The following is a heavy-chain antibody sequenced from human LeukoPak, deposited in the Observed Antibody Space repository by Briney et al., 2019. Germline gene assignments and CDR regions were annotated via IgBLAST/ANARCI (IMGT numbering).Heavy chain of an antibody. J-gene: IGHJ5*02. CDR2: IWYDGSNK. V-gene: IGHV3-33*01. CDR1: GLSLTTHG. D-gene: IGHD5-18*01. Sequence: GKSLRLSCEASGLSLTTHGMHWVRQAPGKGLEWLAVIWYDGSNKYYADSVKGRFTISRDISKNTLFLQMDSLRAEDTAVYYCASVYSYGWFDSWGQGTLVTVSS. CDR3: ASVYSYGWFDS.